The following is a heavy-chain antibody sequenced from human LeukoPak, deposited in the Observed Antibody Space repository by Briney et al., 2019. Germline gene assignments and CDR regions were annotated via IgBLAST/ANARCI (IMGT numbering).Heavy chain of an antibody. CDR1: GDSISSYY. V-gene: IGHV4-59*01. J-gene: IGHJ4*02. D-gene: IGHD5-24*01. CDR3: ARGAKWLQF. CDR2: IYYSGST. Sequence: PSETLSLTCTVSGDSISSYYWSWIRQPPGKGLEWIGYIYYSGSTNYNPSLKSRVTISVDTSKNQFSLKLSSVTAADTAVYYCARGAKWLQFWGQGTLVTVSS.